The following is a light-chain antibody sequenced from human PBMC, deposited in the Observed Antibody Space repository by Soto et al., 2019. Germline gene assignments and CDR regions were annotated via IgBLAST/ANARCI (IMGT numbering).Light chain of an antibody. V-gene: IGKV1-5*03. CDR1: QSISSW. J-gene: IGKJ5*01. CDR3: QQYDDLPIT. CDR2: KAS. Sequence: DIQMTQSPSTLSASVGDIVTITCRASQSISSWLAWYQQKPGKAPKLLIYKASSLESGVPSRFSGSGSGTEFTLTITSLQPEDVATYYCQQYDDLPITFGQGTRLKIK.